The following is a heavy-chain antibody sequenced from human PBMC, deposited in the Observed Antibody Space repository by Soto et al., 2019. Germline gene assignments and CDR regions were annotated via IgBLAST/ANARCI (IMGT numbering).Heavy chain of an antibody. J-gene: IGHJ6*02. CDR1: GYILSDYC. Sequence: ASVKVSCKSSGYILSDYCIHWVRQAPGQGLEWLGWMKPDDGGPNYAQNFQGRVIMTRDTSTDTDYMELTRLTSDDTAVYFCVRDLRRQWRRLDPESYTGMDVWGQGTTVTVSS. CDR2: MKPDDGGP. V-gene: IGHV1-2*02. CDR3: VRDLRRQWRRLDPESYTGMDV. D-gene: IGHD5-12*01.